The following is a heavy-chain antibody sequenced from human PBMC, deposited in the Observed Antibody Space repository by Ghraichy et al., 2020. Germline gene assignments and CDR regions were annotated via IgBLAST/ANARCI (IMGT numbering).Heavy chain of an antibody. V-gene: IGHV3-23*01. CDR3: AKVNWGYYGSGSYFDY. Sequence: GGSLRLSCAASGFTFSSYAMSWVRQAPGKGLEWVSAISGSGGSTYYADSVKGRFTISRHISKNTLYLQMNSLRAEDTAIYYCAKVNWGYYGSGSYFDYWGQGSLVTVSS. J-gene: IGHJ4*02. CDR1: GFTFSSYA. D-gene: IGHD3-10*01. CDR2: ISGSGGST.